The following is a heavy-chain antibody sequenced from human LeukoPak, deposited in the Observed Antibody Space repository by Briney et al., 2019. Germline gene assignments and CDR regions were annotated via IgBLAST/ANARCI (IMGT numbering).Heavy chain of an antibody. D-gene: IGHD1-1*01. CDR2: VYPGDSDT. J-gene: IGHJ4*02. Sequence: GESLQISCKGSGYSFTSYWIGWVRQMPGKGLEWMGLVYPGDSDTRYSPSFQGQVTISADRSISTAYLQWSSLEASDTAFYYCARLPVHAYFDYWGQGTLVTVSS. V-gene: IGHV5-51*01. CDR3: ARLPVHAYFDY. CDR1: GYSFTSYW.